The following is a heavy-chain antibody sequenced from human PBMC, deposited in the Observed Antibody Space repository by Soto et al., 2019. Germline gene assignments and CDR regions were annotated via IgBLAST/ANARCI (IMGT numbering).Heavy chain of an antibody. CDR1: GYAFSTYG. CDR3: ARSSGTSFIGFDP. D-gene: IGHD1-26*01. J-gene: IGHJ5*02. V-gene: IGHV1-18*01. CDR2: ISAYNGDS. Sequence: QVQLVQSATEVMKPGASVKVSCKSSGYAFSTYGISWVRQAPGQGLEWMAWISAYNGDSNYAQHLQDRVTLTTDTSTSTAYMELRSLRSDDTAVYFCARSSGTSFIGFDPWGQGTLVIVSP.